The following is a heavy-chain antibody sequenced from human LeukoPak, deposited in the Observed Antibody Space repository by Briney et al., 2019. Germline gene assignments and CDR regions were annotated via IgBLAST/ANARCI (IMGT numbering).Heavy chain of an antibody. V-gene: IGHV1-2*02. CDR1: GYTFTGYY. D-gene: IGHD4-17*01. Sequence: GASVKVSCKASGYTFTGYYMRWVRQAPGQGLEWMGWINPNSGGTNYAQKFQGRVTMTRDTSISTAYMELSRLRSDDTAVYYCARVALRTVTTLNHYYYYGMDVWGQGTTVTVSS. CDR3: ARVALRTVTTLNHYYYYGMDV. CDR2: INPNSGGT. J-gene: IGHJ6*02.